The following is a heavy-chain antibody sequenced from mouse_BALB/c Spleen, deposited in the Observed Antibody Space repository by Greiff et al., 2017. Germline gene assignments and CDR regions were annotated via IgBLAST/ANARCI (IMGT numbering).Heavy chain of an antibody. J-gene: IGHJ4*01. CDR3: ARSNPGAMDY. Sequence: EVQLQESGPGLVKPSQSLSLTCTVTGYSITSDYAWNWIRQFPGNKLEWMGYISYSGSTSYNPSLKSRISITRDTSKNQFFLQLNSVTTEDTATYYCARSNPGAMDYWGQGTSVTVSS. V-gene: IGHV3-2*02. CDR2: ISYSGST. CDR1: GYSITSDYA. D-gene: IGHD2-5*01.